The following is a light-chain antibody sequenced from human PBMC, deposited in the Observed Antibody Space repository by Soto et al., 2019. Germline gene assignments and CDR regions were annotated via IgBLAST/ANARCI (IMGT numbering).Light chain of an antibody. V-gene: IGKV1-27*01. CDR1: QDISNH. Sequence: DIQMTQSPSSLSASVGDRVTITCRASQDISNHLAWYQQKPGKVPKVVIYGASLLHSGAPSRFSGSGSGTDFTLTISSLQPEDVATYFCQKHDSAPWTFGQGTKVEIK. CDR2: GAS. CDR3: QKHDSAPWT. J-gene: IGKJ1*01.